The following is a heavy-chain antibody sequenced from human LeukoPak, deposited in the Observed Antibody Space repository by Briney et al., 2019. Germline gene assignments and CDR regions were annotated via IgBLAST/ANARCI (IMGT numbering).Heavy chain of an antibody. CDR2: ISSSGSTI. CDR1: GFTFSSYE. V-gene: IGHV3-48*03. Sequence: GGSLRLSCAASGFTFSSYEMNWVRQAPGRGLGGVSYISSSGSTIYYADSVRGRFTISRDNAKNSLYLQMNSLRAEDTAVYYCAELGITMIGGVWGKGTTVTISS. D-gene: IGHD3-10*02. CDR3: AELGITMIGGV. J-gene: IGHJ6*04.